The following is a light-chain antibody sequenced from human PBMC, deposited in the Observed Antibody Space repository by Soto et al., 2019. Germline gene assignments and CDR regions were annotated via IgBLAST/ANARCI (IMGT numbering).Light chain of an antibody. V-gene: IGLV2-8*01. Sequence: QSALTQPPSASGSPGQSVAISCTGTSSDVGGYNYVSWYQQHPGKAPKLMIYEISKRPSGVPDRFSGSKSGNTASLTVSGLQAEDEADYYCSSYAGTHIVFGTGTKATVL. CDR1: SSDVGGYNY. J-gene: IGLJ1*01. CDR2: EIS. CDR3: SSYAGTHIV.